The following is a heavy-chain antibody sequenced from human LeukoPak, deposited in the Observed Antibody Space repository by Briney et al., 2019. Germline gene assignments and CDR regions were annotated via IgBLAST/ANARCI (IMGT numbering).Heavy chain of an antibody. D-gene: IGHD3-3*01. CDR2: IIPIFGIA. CDR3: ARFTRFQYYDFWSGLDYYGMDV. CDR1: GGTFSSYA. Sequence: GSSVKVSCKASGGTFSSYAISWVRQAPGQGLGWMGRIIPIFGIANYAQKFQGRVTITADKSTSTAYMELSSLRSEDTAVYYCARFTRFQYYDFWSGLDYYGMDVWGQGTTVTVSS. J-gene: IGHJ6*02. V-gene: IGHV1-69*04.